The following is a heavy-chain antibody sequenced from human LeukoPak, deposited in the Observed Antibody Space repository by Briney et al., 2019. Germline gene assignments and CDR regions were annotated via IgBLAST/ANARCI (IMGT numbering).Heavy chain of an antibody. CDR3: AKGSDLLFGET. CDR2: ISGSGGST. D-gene: IGHD3-10*01. V-gene: IGHV3-23*01. J-gene: IGHJ4*02. CDR1: GFTFSSYA. Sequence: PGGSLRLSCAASGFTFSSYAMSWVRQAPGEGLEWVSVISGSGGSTYYADSVKGRFTISRDNSKNTVYLQMNSLRAEDTAVYYCAKGSDLLFGETWGQGTLVTVSS.